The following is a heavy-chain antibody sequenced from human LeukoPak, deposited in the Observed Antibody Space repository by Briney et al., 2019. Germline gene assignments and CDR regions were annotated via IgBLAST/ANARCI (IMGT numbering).Heavy chain of an antibody. CDR3: ARAAYGDYRYYYFYLDV. J-gene: IGHJ6*03. CDR2: IYYSGST. D-gene: IGHD4-17*01. V-gene: IGHV4-59*01. Sequence: SETLSLTCTVSGGSINNYYWSWIRQPPGKGLEWIGYIYYSGSTNYNPSLKTRVTISVDTSKNQFSLKLTSVTAADTAVYYCARAAYGDYRYYYFYLDVWGKGTTVTVSS. CDR1: GGSINNYY.